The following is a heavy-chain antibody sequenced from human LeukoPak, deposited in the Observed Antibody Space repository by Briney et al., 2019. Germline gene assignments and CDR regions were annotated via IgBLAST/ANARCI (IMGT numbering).Heavy chain of an antibody. V-gene: IGHV1-18*01. J-gene: IGHJ4*02. CDR3: ARDPLKYYYDSSGTHFDY. D-gene: IGHD3-22*01. CDR1: GYTFTSYG. CDR2: ISAYNGNT. Sequence: ASVKVSCKASGYTFTSYGISWVRQAPGQGLEWMGWISAYNGNTNYAQKLQGRVTMTTDISTSTAYMELRSLRSDDTAVYYCARDPLKYYYDSSGTHFDYWGQGTLVTVSS.